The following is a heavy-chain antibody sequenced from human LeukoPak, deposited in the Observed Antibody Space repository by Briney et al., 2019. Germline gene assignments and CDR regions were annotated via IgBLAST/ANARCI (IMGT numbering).Heavy chain of an antibody. J-gene: IGHJ4*02. CDR1: GFTFSSYS. D-gene: IGHD5-18*01. V-gene: IGHV3-21*04. CDR2: ISSSSSYI. Sequence: PGGSLRLSCAASGFTFSSYSMNWVRQAPGKGLEWVSSISSSSSYIYYADSVKGRFTISRDNSKNTLYLQMNSLRAEDTAVYYCARVIRGYSYVLDYWGQGTLVTVSS. CDR3: ARVIRGYSYVLDY.